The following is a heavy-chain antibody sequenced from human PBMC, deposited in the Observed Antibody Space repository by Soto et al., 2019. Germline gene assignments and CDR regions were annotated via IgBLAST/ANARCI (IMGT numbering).Heavy chain of an antibody. CDR2: INPSGGST. D-gene: IGHD4-17*01. Sequence: ASVKVSCKASGYTFTSYYMHWVRQAPGQGLEWMGIINPSGGSTSYAQKFQGRVTMTRDTSTSTVYMELSSLRSEDTAVYYCALTVTTQIYYYYYMDVWGKGTTVTVSS. CDR1: GYTFTSYY. V-gene: IGHV1-46*03. CDR3: ALTVTTQIYYYYYMDV. J-gene: IGHJ6*03.